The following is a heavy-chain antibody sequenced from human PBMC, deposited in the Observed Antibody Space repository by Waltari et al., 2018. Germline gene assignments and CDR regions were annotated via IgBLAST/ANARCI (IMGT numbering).Heavy chain of an antibody. CDR1: GFNFNNYW. CDR2: INSDGGST. Sequence: EVQLVPSGGGLVQPGGFLRLSCPASGFNFNNYWMHWVRQAPGKGLEWVSRINSDGGSTSYADSVRGRFTISRDNAKNTLYLQMNSLRAEDTAVYYCARPYDILTGTSTAYWGQGPWSPSPQ. D-gene: IGHD3-9*01. V-gene: IGHV3-74*01. CDR3: ARPYDILTGTSTAY. J-gene: IGHJ4*02.